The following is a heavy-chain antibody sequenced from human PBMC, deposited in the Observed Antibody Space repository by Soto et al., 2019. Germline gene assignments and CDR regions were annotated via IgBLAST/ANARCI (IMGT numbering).Heavy chain of an antibody. V-gene: IGHV4-31*03. Sequence: SETLSLTCTVSGGSISSGGYYWSWIRQHPGKGLEWIGYIYYSWSTYYNPSLKSRVTISVDTSKNQFSLKLSSVTAADTAVYYCARVGGINWFDPWGQGTLVTVSS. CDR2: IYYSWST. CDR1: GGSISSGGYY. CDR3: ARVGGINWFDP. J-gene: IGHJ5*02. D-gene: IGHD3-16*01.